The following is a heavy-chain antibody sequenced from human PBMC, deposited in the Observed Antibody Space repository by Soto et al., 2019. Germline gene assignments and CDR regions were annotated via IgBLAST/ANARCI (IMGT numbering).Heavy chain of an antibody. J-gene: IGHJ5*02. V-gene: IGHV3-11*01. Sequence: GGSLRLSCAGSGFSFYAFGMSWFRRAPGKGLEWVSYISSLGQSIYYADSVRGRFTVSRDDAKNSLYLHMNSLRAEDTALYYCAKDLGAXDPRFDPWGLGTLVTVSS. CDR2: ISSLGQSI. CDR1: GFSFYAFG. CDR3: AKDLGAXDPRFDP. D-gene: IGHD1-26*01.